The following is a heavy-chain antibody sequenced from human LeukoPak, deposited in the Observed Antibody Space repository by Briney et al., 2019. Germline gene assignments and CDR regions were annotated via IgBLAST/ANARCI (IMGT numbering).Heavy chain of an antibody. Sequence: GGSLRLSCAASGFTFSSYAMSWVRQAPGKGLEWVSVIYSGGSTYYADSVKGRFTTSRDNSKNTLYLQMNSLRAEDTAVYYCARDRGLGGYHNWGQGTLVTVSS. CDR3: ARDRGLGGYHN. V-gene: IGHV3-66*01. CDR1: GFTFSSYA. CDR2: IYSGGST. J-gene: IGHJ4*02. D-gene: IGHD3-10*01.